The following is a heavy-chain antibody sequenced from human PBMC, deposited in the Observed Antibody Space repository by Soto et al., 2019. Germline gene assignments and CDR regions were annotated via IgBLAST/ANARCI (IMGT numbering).Heavy chain of an antibody. CDR3: AILTTSGYYPPFDD. CDR2: ILPLFAAP. V-gene: IGHV1-69*01. Sequence: QVQLVQSGAEVKKPGSSVKVSCKAAGDSFSSSAITWVRQAPGQGLEWMGGILPLFAAPHYAHRFQDRVTITADESTSTAYMELSSLRSEDTAVYYCAILTTSGYYPPFDDWGQGTLVTVSS. J-gene: IGHJ4*02. CDR1: GDSFSSSA. D-gene: IGHD3-22*01.